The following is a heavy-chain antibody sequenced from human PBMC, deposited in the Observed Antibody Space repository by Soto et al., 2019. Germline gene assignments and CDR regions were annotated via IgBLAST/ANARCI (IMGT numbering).Heavy chain of an antibody. CDR3: ATPGQAGIVVVPAAHDAFDI. CDR2: IIPIFGTA. D-gene: IGHD2-2*01. CDR1: GGTFSSYA. J-gene: IGHJ3*02. Sequence: ASVKVSCKASGGTFSSYAISWVRQAPGQGLEWMGGIIPIFGTANYAQKFQGRVTITADESTSTAYMELSSLRSEDTAVYYCATPGQAGIVVVPAAHDAFDIWGQGTMVTVSS. V-gene: IGHV1-69*13.